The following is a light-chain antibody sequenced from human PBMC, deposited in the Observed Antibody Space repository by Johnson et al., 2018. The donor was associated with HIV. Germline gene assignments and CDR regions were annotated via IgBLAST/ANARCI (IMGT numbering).Light chain of an antibody. Sequence: QSVLTQPPSVSAAPGQKVTISCSGSSSNIGNNYVSWYQQLPGTAPKLLIYDNNKRPSGIPARFSASKSGTSATLGITGLQTGDEADYYCGTWDSSLSAYVFGTGTKVTVL. CDR1: SSNIGNNY. CDR3: GTWDSSLSAYV. CDR2: DNN. J-gene: IGLJ1*01. V-gene: IGLV1-51*01.